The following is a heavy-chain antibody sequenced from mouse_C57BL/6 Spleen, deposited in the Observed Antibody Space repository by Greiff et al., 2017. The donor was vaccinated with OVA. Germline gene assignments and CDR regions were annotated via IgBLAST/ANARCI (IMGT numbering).Heavy chain of an antibody. V-gene: IGHV1-61*01. CDR1: GYTFTSYW. CDR2: IYPSDSET. D-gene: IGHD2-3*01. Sequence: QVQLQQPGAELVRPGSSVKLSCKASGYTFTSYWMDWVKQRPGQGLEWIGNIYPSDSETHYNQKFKDKATLTVVKSASTAYMQLSSLTSEDSAVYDCARFDGYYFYWGQGTLVTVSA. J-gene: IGHJ3*01. CDR3: ARFDGYYFY.